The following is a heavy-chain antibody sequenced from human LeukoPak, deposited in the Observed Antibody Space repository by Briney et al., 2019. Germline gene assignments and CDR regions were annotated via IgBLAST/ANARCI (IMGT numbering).Heavy chain of an antibody. J-gene: IGHJ4*02. V-gene: IGHV3-23*01. CDR1: QFTFNTSA. CDR2: ISANGDSR. Sequence: PGGSLRLSCAASQFTFNTSAMSWIRQVPGKGLEWVSGISANGDSRYYADSVRGRFTLSRDNSKNTLYLQMNSLRAEDSAIYYCAKFLRGGYSYGYSFDYWGQGTLVTVSS. D-gene: IGHD5-18*01. CDR3: AKFLRGGYSYGYSFDY.